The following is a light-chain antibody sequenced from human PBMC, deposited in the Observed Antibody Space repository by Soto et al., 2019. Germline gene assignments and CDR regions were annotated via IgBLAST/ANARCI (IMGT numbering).Light chain of an antibody. V-gene: IGLV2-11*01. J-gene: IGLJ3*02. CDR1: SSDVGGYNY. CDR3: CSYAGRSWV. CDR2: GVS. Sequence: QSALTQPRSVSGSPGQSVTISCTGTSSDVGGYNYVSRYQQHPGKAPKLMIYGVSKGPSGVPDRFSGAKSGNTASLTISGLEPEDEADYYCCSYAGRSWVFGGGTKLTVL.